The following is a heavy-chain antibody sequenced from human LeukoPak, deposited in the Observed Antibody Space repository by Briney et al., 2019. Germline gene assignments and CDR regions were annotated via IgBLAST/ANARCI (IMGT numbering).Heavy chain of an antibody. CDR2: IIPIFGTA. CDR1: GGTFSSYA. D-gene: IGHD6-13*01. Sequence: GASVKVSCKASGGTFSSYAISWVRQAPGQGLEWMGGIIPIFGTANYAQKFQGRVTITADESTSTAYVELSSLRSEDTAVYYCAGGHSSSWYGWFDPWGQGTLVTVSS. V-gene: IGHV1-69*13. J-gene: IGHJ5*02. CDR3: AGGHSSSWYGWFDP.